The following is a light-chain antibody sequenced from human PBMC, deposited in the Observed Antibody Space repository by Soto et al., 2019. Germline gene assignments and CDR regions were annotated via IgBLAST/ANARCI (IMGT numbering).Light chain of an antibody. CDR1: RGINNY. CDR3: QQYDTLPRT. CDR2: AAF. J-gene: IGKJ1*01. V-gene: IGKV1-16*02. Sequence: DIQMTQSPSSLSASVGDRVTITCRASRGINNYLSWFQQKPGKAPTSLIYAAFSLHTGVPSKFSGNASGTDFTLTISSLQPEDFATYYCQQYDTLPRTFGQGTKVEIK.